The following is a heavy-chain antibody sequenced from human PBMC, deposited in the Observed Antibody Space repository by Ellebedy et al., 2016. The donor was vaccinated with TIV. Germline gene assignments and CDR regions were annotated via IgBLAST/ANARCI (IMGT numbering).Heavy chain of an antibody. CDR3: ARDSPGIAVAGLDY. CDR1: GFTFSSYA. J-gene: IGHJ4*02. Sequence: GESLKISCAASGFTFSSYAMHWVRQAPGKGLEWVAVISYDGSNKYYADSVKGRFTISRDNSKNTLYLQMNSLRAEDTAVYYCARDSPGIAVAGLDYWGQGTLVTVSS. D-gene: IGHD6-19*01. CDR2: ISYDGSNK. V-gene: IGHV3-30-3*01.